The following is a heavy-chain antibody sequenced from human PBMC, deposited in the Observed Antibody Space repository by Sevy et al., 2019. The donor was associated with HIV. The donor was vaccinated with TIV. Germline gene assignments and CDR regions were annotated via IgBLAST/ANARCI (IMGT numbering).Heavy chain of an antibody. D-gene: IGHD2-8*01. CDR1: GFTFSKYS. J-gene: IGHJ4*02. CDR3: AREGCTKPHDY. Sequence: GGSLRLSCAASGFTFSKYSMSWVRQPPGKGLEWVSTLSFGCGEINYADSVKGRFTISRDNSKSSVYLQMNNLRPEDTAVYYCAREGCTKPHDYWGQGTVVTVSS. CDR2: LSFGCGEI. V-gene: IGHV3-23*01.